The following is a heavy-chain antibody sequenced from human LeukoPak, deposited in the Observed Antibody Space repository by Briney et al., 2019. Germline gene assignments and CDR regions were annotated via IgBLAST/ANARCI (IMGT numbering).Heavy chain of an antibody. Sequence: SETLSLTCTVSGGSISSSSYYWGWIRQPPGKGLEWIGSIYYSGSTYYNPSLKSRVTISVDTSKNPFSLKLSSVTAAAPAVYYCARTNFWSGSLFAPWGQGTLVTVSS. CDR3: ARTNFWSGSLFAP. CDR2: IYYSGST. CDR1: GGSISSSSYY. J-gene: IGHJ5*02. V-gene: IGHV4-39*01. D-gene: IGHD3-3*01.